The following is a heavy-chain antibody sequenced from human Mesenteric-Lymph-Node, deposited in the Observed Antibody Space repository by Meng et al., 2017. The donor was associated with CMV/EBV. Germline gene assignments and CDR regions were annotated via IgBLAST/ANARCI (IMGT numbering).Heavy chain of an antibody. CDR2: IRSKAYGGTT. V-gene: IGHV3-49*04. J-gene: IGHJ4*02. D-gene: IGHD6-19*01. Sequence: GESLKISCAASGFTFSSYWMSWVRQAPGKGLEWVGFIRSKAYGGTTEYAASVKGRFTISRDDSKSIAYLQMNSLKTEDTAVYYCTRQRYSSGWYIPEDFEYWGQGTLVTVSS. CDR1: GFTFSSYW. CDR3: TRQRYSSGWYIPEDFEY.